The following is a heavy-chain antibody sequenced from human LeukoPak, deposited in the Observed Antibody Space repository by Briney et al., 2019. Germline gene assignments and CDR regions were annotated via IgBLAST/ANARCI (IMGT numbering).Heavy chain of an antibody. CDR1: GFTFSSYW. J-gene: IGHJ4*02. Sequence: GGSLRLSCAASGFTFSSYWMSWVRQAPGKGLEWVANIKQDGSEKYYVDSVKGRFTISRDNAKNSLYLQMNSLRAEDTAVYYCARAPRYCSGGSCRSWGQGTLVTVSA. V-gene: IGHV3-7*01. D-gene: IGHD2-15*01. CDR3: ARAPRYCSGGSCRS. CDR2: IKQDGSEK.